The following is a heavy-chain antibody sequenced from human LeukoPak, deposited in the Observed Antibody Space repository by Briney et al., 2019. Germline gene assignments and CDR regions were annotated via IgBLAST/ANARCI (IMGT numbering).Heavy chain of an antibody. V-gene: IGHV3-30*03. Sequence: GGSLKLSCAASGFTFSNYVTQLVRQAPGEGLEWVAVTSYAGSNKYYADSVKGRFTISRDNSKNTLYLQMNSLRAEDTAIYYCARGLHRIAVAGTGSFPFDYWGQGTLVTVSS. J-gene: IGHJ4*02. CDR2: TSYAGSNK. CDR3: ARGLHRIAVAGTGSFPFDY. CDR1: GFTFSNYV. D-gene: IGHD6-19*01.